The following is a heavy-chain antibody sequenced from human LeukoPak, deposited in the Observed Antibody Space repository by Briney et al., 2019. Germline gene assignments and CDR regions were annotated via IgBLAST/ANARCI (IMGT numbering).Heavy chain of an antibody. CDR1: GGTSSSYA. D-gene: IGHD1-14*01. Sequence: GASVKVSCKASGGTSSSYAISWVGQAPGQGLEWMGRIIPILGIANYAQKFQGRVTITADKSTSTAYMELSSLRSEDTAVYYCASSYNVLEDWGQGTLVTVSS. J-gene: IGHJ4*02. CDR3: ASSYNVLED. CDR2: IIPILGIA. V-gene: IGHV1-69*04.